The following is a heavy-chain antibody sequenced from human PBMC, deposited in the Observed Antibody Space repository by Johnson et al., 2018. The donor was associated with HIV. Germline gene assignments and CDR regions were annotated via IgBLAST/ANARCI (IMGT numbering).Heavy chain of an antibody. CDR1: GFTFRSYD. J-gene: IGHJ3*02. D-gene: IGHD6-19*01. V-gene: IGHV3-13*01. CDR3: ARAGGAVRVNGFDM. CDR2: IGTAGDT. Sequence: VQLVESGGGLVQPGGSLRLSCAASGFTFRSYDMPWVRQATGKGLQWVSAIGTAGDTYYPAYVTGRFTISRENAKNSLYRQMNSLRGEDTALYYCARAGGAVRVNGFDMWGQGTMVTVSS.